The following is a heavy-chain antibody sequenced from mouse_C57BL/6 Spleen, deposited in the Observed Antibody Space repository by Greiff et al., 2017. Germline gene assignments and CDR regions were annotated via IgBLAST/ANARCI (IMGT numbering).Heavy chain of an antibody. CDR3: ARGVYGSSGGYFDV. V-gene: IGHV5-2*03. CDR1: EYEFPSHD. D-gene: IGHD1-1*01. J-gene: IGHJ1*03. CDR2: INSDGGST. Sequence: EVKLVESGGGLVQPGESLKLSCESNEYEFPSHDMSWVRKTPEKRLELVAAINSDGGSTYYPDTMERPFIISRDNTTKTLYLQMSSLRSEDTALYYCARGVYGSSGGYFDVWGTGTTVTGSS.